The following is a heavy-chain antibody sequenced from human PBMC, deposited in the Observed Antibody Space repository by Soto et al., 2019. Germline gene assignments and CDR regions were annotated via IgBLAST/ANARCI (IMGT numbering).Heavy chain of an antibody. J-gene: IGHJ3*02. CDR2: IYHSGNT. V-gene: IGHV4-30-4*01. Sequence: QVQLQQSGPGLVKPSQTLSLSCIVSGGLIIGGDYYWSWIRQSPGKGLEWIGNIYHSGNTYYNPSLKSRVIISVDTSKNQFSLRLSSVTAADTAVYFCATWARRGAFDIWGQGTMVTVSS. CDR3: ATWARRGAFDI. D-gene: IGHD7-27*01. CDR1: GGLIIGGDYY.